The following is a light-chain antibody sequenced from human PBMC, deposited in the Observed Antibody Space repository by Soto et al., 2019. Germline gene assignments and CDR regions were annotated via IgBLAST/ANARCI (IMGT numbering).Light chain of an antibody. CDR1: SSNIGTSS. V-gene: IGLV1-44*01. J-gene: IGLJ1*01. Sequence: QSVLTQPHSASGTPGQRVTISCSGSSSNIGTSSVHWFQQLPGTAPKLLISTTNQRPSGVPERFSGSKSGTSASLAISGLQSEDEADYYCAAWDDSLNGHVFGPGTKAPAL. CDR2: TTN. CDR3: AAWDDSLNGHV.